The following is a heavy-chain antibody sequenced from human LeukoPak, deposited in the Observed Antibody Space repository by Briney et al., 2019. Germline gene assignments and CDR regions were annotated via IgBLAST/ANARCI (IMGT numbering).Heavy chain of an antibody. Sequence: PGGSLRPSCPASGLTFSSYEMNWVGQAPGKGLEWVSYISSSGSTIYYADSVKGRFTISRDNAKNSLYLQMNSLRAEDTAVYYCAGLGITMIGGVWGKGTTVTISS. CDR2: ISSSGSTI. J-gene: IGHJ6*04. V-gene: IGHV3-48*03. CDR3: AGLGITMIGGV. D-gene: IGHD3-10*02. CDR1: GLTFSSYE.